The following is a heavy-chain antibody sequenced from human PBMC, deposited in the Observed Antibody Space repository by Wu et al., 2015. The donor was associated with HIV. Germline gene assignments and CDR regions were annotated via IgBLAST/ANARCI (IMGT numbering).Heavy chain of an antibody. CDR3: AREPLAAAGDYVYFDL. D-gene: IGHD6-13*01. J-gene: IGHJ2*01. CDR1: GYTFTRYV. V-gene: IGHV1-18*01. CDR2: INPYNGDT. Sequence: QVQLVQSGTEVKKPGASVKVSCKASGYTFTRYVMSWLRQAPGQGLEWMGWINPYNGDTNYAQKFQGRVTMTTATSTSTAYMELRSLRSDDTAVYYCAREPLAAAGDYVYFDLWAVAPWSLSPQ.